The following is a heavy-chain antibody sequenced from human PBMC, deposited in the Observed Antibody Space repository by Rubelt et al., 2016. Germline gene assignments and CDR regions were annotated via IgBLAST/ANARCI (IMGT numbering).Heavy chain of an antibody. CDR3: ARGGILNWFDP. D-gene: IGHD6-25*01. J-gene: IGHJ5*02. Sequence: QVQLQESGPGLVKPSETLSLTCTVSGGSISSYYWSWIRQPPGKGLEWIGYIYHSGSTYYNPSLKSRVTISVDRSKNQFSLKLSSVTAADTAVYYCARGGILNWFDPWGQGTLVTVSS. CDR1: GGSISSYY. V-gene: IGHV4-59*12. CDR2: IYHSGST.